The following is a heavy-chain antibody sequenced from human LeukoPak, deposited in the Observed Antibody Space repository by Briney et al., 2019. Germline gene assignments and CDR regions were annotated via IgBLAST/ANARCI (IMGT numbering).Heavy chain of an antibody. D-gene: IGHD4-17*01. Sequence: PGGSLRLSCAASGFTFSTYWMSWVRQAPGKGLEWVANIKQDGSDKYYVDSVKGRFTISRDNAKNSLYLQMNSLRAEDTAVYYCARDQYGDYGNYYYYYMDVWGKGTTVTVSS. J-gene: IGHJ6*03. CDR2: IKQDGSDK. CDR1: GFTFSTYW. CDR3: ARDQYGDYGNYYYYYMDV. V-gene: IGHV3-7*01.